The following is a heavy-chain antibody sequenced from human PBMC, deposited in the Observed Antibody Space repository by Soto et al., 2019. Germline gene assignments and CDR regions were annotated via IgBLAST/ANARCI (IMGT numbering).Heavy chain of an antibody. D-gene: IGHD6-19*01. Sequence: QVQLVQSGAEVKKPGASVKVSCTFTSYDINWVRQATGQGLEWMAWMNPNSGDTRYAQKLQGRVTMTRNTSSFTAYMELSSLRSEDTAVYYCARGPGSSAWRFSYYYMDVWGQGTTVTVSS. CDR1: FTSYD. J-gene: IGHJ6*02. V-gene: IGHV1-8*01. CDR3: ARGPGSSAWRFSYYYMDV. CDR2: MNPNSGDT.